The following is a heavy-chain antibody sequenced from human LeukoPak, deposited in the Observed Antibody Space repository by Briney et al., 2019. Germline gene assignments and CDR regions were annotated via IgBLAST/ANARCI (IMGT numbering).Heavy chain of an antibody. Sequence: TTSETLSLTSTVSGGSISSYYWSWIRQPPGKGLEWIGYIYYSGRTNYNPSLKSRVTISVDTSKNQFSLKLSSVTAADTAVYYCARGQGPMVRGVYFLDYWGQGTLVTVSS. J-gene: IGHJ4*02. D-gene: IGHD3-10*01. CDR3: ARGQGPMVRGVYFLDY. CDR1: GGSISSYY. V-gene: IGHV4-59*01. CDR2: IYYSGRT.